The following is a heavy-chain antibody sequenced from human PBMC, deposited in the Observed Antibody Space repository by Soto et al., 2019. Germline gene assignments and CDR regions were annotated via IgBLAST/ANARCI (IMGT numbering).Heavy chain of an antibody. D-gene: IGHD1-26*01. CDR3: ARLLDINSWPVDF. CDR1: GGSIGSGGYY. J-gene: IGHJ4*02. CDR2: LYFSWST. Sequence: SETLSLTCTVSGGSIGSGGYYWSWIRQHPGKGLEWIGYLYFSWSTYYNPSLKSRVTISVDTSKNQFSLRLSSVTAADTAMYYCARLLDINSWPVDFWGQGTLVTVSS. V-gene: IGHV4-31*03.